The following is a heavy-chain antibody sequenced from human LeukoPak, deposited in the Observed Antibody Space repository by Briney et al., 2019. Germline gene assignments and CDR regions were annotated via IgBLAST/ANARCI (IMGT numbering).Heavy chain of an antibody. D-gene: IGHD6-19*01. CDR3: ARDNIAVAGSSHGPHAFDI. CDR1: GYTFTGYY. J-gene: IGHJ3*02. V-gene: IGHV1-2*04. Sequence: GASVKVSCKASGYTFTGYYMHWVRQAPGQGLEWMGWINPNSGGTNYAQKFQGWVTMTRDTSISTAYMELSRLRSDDTAVYYCARDNIAVAGSSHGPHAFDIWGQGTMVTVSS. CDR2: INPNSGGT.